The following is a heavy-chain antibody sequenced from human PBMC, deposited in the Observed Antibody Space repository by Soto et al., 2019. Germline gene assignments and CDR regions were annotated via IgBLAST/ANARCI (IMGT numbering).Heavy chain of an antibody. V-gene: IGHV3-30-3*01. Sequence: QVQLVESGGGVVQPGRTMRLSCAASGFTFSSYAMHWVRQAPGKGLECVAVMSYDGSNKFYRDSVKGRFTISRDNSNNTLYLQINSLRYEDTAVYYCARGDREDIAVVVGARPGEYGVDVWGQGTTVTVSS. J-gene: IGHJ6*02. D-gene: IGHD2-15*01. CDR3: ARGDREDIAVVVGARPGEYGVDV. CDR2: MSYDGSNK. CDR1: GFTFSSYA.